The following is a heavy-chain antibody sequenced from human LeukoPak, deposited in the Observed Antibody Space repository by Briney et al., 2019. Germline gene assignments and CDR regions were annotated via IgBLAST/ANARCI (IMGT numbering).Heavy chain of an antibody. CDR3: ASVYSGNDLSQLDY. D-gene: IGHD5-12*01. J-gene: IGHJ4*02. V-gene: IGHV1-2*02. CDR2: INPNSGAT. Sequence: ASVKVSCKASGYTFIDYYIHWVRQAPGQGPEWMGWINPNSGATNYAQKFQGRVTVTRVTSISTAYMELSRLTSDDTAVYYCASVYSGNDLSQLDYWGQGTLVTVSS. CDR1: GYTFIDYY.